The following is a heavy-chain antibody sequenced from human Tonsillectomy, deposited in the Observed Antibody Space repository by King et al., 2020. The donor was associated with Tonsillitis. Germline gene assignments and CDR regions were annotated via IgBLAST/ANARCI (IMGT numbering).Heavy chain of an antibody. CDR2: IYWTDDN. CDR1: GFSLSTSGVG. D-gene: IGHD3-22*01. J-gene: IGHJ6*02. V-gene: IGHV2-5*01. CDR3: AHAYDRVYLRGMDV. Sequence: QFTLKESGPTLVKPTQTLTLTCTFSGFSLSTSGVGVVWIRQPPGKALEWLALIYWTDDNRYSPSLKSRLTITKDTSKNQVVLKMTNMDPVDTATYYCAHAYDRVYLRGMDVWGQGTTVTVSS.